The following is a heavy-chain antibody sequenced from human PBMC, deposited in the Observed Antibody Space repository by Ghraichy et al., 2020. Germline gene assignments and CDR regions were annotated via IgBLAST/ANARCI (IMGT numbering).Heavy chain of an antibody. V-gene: IGHV3-15*01. CDR1: GFPFNRAW. J-gene: IGHJ5*02. Sequence: GGSLRLSCAASGFPFNRAWMHWVRQAPGMGLEWIGRIKSKPDGGTIDYAAPVKGRFTISRDDSVNTLYLQLNSLKTEDTGVYYCTTELQARSLKWFDPWGKGILVTVSS. D-gene: IGHD2-21*02. CDR2: IKSKPDGGTI. CDR3: TTELQARSLKWFDP.